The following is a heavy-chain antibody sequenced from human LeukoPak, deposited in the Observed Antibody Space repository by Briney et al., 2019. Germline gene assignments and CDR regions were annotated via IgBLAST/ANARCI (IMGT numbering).Heavy chain of an antibody. D-gene: IGHD2-2*01. J-gene: IGHJ6*02. CDR3: AKGYCSSTSCYFHYYGMDV. CDR1: GFTFSSYA. V-gene: IGHV3-23*01. Sequence: SGGSLRLSCAASGFTFSSYAMSWVRQAPGKGLGWVSAISGSGGFTYYADSVKGRFTISRDNSKNTLYLQMNSLRAEDTAVYYCAKGYCSSTSCYFHYYGMDVWGQGTTVTVSS. CDR2: ISGSGGFT.